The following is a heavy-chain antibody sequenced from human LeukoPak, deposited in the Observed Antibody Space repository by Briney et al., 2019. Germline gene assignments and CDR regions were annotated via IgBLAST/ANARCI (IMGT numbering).Heavy chain of an antibody. CDR3: AKSLLGNYYDSSGYRASAFDI. J-gene: IGHJ3*02. V-gene: IGHV3-23*01. D-gene: IGHD3-22*01. CDR1: GFTFSSYA. CDR2: ISGSGGST. Sequence: GGSLRLYCAASGFTFSSYAMSWVRQAPGKGLEWVSAISGSGGSTYYADSVKGRFTISRDNSKNTLYLQMNSLRAEDTAVYYCAKSLLGNYYDSSGYRASAFDIWGQGTMVTVSS.